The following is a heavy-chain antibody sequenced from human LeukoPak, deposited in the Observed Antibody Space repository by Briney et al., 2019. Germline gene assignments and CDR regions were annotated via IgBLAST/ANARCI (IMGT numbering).Heavy chain of an antibody. V-gene: IGHV4-34*01. Sequence: PSETLSLTCTVSGGSISSYYWSWIRQPPGKGLEWIGEINHSGSTNYNPSLKSRVTISVDTSKNQFSLKLSSVTAADTAVYYCARVQYDFWSGYYRSFDYWGQGTLVTVSS. J-gene: IGHJ4*02. D-gene: IGHD3-3*01. CDR3: ARVQYDFWSGYYRSFDY. CDR1: GGSISSYY. CDR2: INHSGST.